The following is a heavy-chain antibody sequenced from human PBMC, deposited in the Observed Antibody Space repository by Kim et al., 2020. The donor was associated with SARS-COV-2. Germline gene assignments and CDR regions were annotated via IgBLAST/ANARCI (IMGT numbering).Heavy chain of an antibody. V-gene: IGHV3-23*01. Sequence: GGSLRLSCAASGFTFSSFAMNWVREAPGKGLEWLSGISGSGGDTNYADSVKGRFTISRDNSKNTLYLQMSSLRAEDTAIYYCAKMDPHYCRRDSCVEYFDYWGQGTRVTVSS. CDR3: AKMDPHYCRRDSCVEYFDY. CDR2: ISGSGGDT. CDR1: GFTFSSFA. D-gene: IGHD2-2*01. J-gene: IGHJ4*02.